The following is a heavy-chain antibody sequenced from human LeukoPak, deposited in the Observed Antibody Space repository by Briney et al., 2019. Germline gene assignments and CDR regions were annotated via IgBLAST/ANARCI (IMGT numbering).Heavy chain of an antibody. CDR1: GGSISSSSYY. Sequence: SSETLSLTCTVSGGSISSSSYYWGWIRQPPGKGLEWIGSIYYSGSTYYNPSLKSRVTISVDTSKNQFSLKLSSVTAADTAVYYCATGPVSGSYAVDYWGQGTLVTVSS. D-gene: IGHD1-26*01. V-gene: IGHV4-39*01. CDR3: ATGPVSGSYAVDY. CDR2: IYYSGST. J-gene: IGHJ4*02.